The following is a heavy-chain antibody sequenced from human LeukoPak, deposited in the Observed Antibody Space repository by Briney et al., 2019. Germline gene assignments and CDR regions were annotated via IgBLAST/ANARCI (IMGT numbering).Heavy chain of an antibody. V-gene: IGHV1-69*05. J-gene: IGHJ6*03. CDR3: ARGVSGSYYSSLIFYMDV. Sequence: SVKVSCKASGGTFSSYAISWVRQAPGQGLEWMGGIIPFFGTANYAQKFQGRVTITTDESTSTAYMELSSLRPEDTAVYYCARGVSGSYYSSLIFYMDVWGKGTTVTVSS. CDR1: GGTFSSYA. CDR2: IIPFFGTA. D-gene: IGHD1-26*01.